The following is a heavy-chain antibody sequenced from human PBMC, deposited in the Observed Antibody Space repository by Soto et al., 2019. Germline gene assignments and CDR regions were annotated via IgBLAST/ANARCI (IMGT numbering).Heavy chain of an antibody. J-gene: IGHJ4*02. CDR2: INAGNGNT. D-gene: IGHD5-12*01. CDR3: ATPIVAFY. V-gene: IGHV1-3*01. Sequence: QVQLVQSGAEVKKPGASVKVSCKASGYTFTSYAIHWVRQAPGQRLEWMGWINAGNGNTKYSQKFQGRVIITRDTSAGTAYMELISLRSEDTAVYYCATPIVAFYWGQGTLVTVSS. CDR1: GYTFTSYA.